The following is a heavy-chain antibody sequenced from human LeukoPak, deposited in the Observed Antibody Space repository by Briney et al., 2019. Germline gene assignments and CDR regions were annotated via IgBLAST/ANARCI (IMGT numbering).Heavy chain of an antibody. V-gene: IGHV3-23*01. CDR2: ISDSDSGT. CDR1: GFTFRTYA. CDR3: AKGYGYSSSWTSNYYFYGLDV. D-gene: IGHD6-13*01. J-gene: IGHJ6*02. Sequence: HGGSLRLSCAASGFTFRTYAMSWVRQAPGKGLDWVSAISDSDSGTYYADSVMGRFTISRDNSKNTLYLQMNSLRAEDTAVYYCAKGYGYSSSWTSNYYFYGLDVWGQGTTVTV.